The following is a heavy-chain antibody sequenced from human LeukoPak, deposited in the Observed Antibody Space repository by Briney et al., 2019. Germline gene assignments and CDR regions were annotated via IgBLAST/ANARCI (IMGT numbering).Heavy chain of an antibody. CDR3: ATDFYDST. CDR1: RFTFSTYS. CDR2: ISSGSNTI. V-gene: IGHV3-48*01. D-gene: IGHD3-22*01. Sequence: GGSLRLSCAASRFTFSTYSMNWVRQAPGKGLEWVSYISSGSNTIYYADSVKGRFTISRDNAKNSLYLQMNSLRAEDTAVYYCATDFYDSTWGQGTLVTVSS. J-gene: IGHJ5*02.